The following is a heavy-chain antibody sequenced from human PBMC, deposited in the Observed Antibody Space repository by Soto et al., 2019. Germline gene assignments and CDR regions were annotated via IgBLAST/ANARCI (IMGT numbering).Heavy chain of an antibody. J-gene: IGHJ3*02. CDR2: INHSGST. Sequence: PSETLSLTCAVYGGSFSGYYWSWIRQPPGKGLEWIGEINHSGSTNYNPSLKSRVTISVDTSENQFSLKLSSVTAADTAVYYCARGQSGWAFDIWGQGTMVTVSS. CDR3: ARGQSGWAFDI. V-gene: IGHV4-34*01. D-gene: IGHD6-19*01. CDR1: GGSFSGYY.